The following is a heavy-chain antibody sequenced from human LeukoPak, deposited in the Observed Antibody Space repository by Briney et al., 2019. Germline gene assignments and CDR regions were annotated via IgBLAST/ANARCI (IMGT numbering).Heavy chain of an antibody. CDR2: IRYDGSNK. CDR3: AKDPWEQYYFDY. V-gene: IGHV3-30*02. CDR1: GFTYSSYG. D-gene: IGHD1/OR15-1a*01. J-gene: IGHJ4*02. Sequence: PGGSLRLSCAASGFTYSSYGMHWVRQAPGKGLEWVAFIRYDGSNKYYADSVKGRFTISRDNSKNRLYLQMNSLRAEDTAVYYCAKDPWEQYYFDYWGQGTLVTVSS.